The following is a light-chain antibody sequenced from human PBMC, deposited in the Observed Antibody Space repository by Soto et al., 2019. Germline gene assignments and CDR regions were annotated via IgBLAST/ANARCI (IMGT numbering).Light chain of an antibody. Sequence: DSQMTQSPSTLSSSIGDRVTITCRASQSISSWLAWYQQKPGKAPKFLIYKASNLEVGVPSRFSGSASGTEFTLTISSLQPDDFATYYCQQYDNYPLTFGGGTKVDIK. CDR3: QQYDNYPLT. J-gene: IGKJ4*01. CDR2: KAS. V-gene: IGKV1-5*03. CDR1: QSISSW.